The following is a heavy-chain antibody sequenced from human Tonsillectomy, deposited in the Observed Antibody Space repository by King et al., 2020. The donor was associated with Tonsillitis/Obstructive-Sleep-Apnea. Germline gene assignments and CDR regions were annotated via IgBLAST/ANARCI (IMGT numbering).Heavy chain of an antibody. V-gene: IGHV3-74*01. CDR2: INSDGSST. CDR3: ARDGGGLHY. CDR1: GFTFNTYW. Sequence: VQLVESGGGLVQPGGSLRLSCAASGFTFNTYWMHWVRQAPGKGLVWFSRINSDGSSTSHADSVKGRFTISRDNAKNTLYLQMNSLRVEDTAVYYCARDGGGLHYWGQGTLVTVSS. J-gene: IGHJ4*02. D-gene: IGHD3-16*01.